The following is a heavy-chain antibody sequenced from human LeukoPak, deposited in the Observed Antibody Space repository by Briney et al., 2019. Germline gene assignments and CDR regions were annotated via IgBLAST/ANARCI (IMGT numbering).Heavy chain of an antibody. CDR3: ARHVHGANDP. CDR2: IYSSGST. V-gene: IGHV4-4*07. J-gene: IGHJ5*02. D-gene: IGHD4/OR15-4a*01. CDR1: GDSIGSYF. Sequence: PSETLSLTCTVSGDSIGSYFWSWIRQPAVKGLEWIGRIYSSGSTNYNPSLKSRVTMSVDTSKNQFSLKLSSVTAADTAVYYCARHVHGANDPWGQGTLVTVSS.